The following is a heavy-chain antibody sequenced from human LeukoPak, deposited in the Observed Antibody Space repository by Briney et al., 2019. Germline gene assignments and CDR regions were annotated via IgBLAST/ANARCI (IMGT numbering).Heavy chain of an antibody. CDR2: ISGSGGST. CDR1: GFTFSNYA. CDR3: ARPGYYGSGSYPFDS. D-gene: IGHD3-10*01. J-gene: IGHJ4*02. Sequence: PGGSLRLSCAASGFTFSNYAMSWVRQAPGKGLEWVSSISGSGGSTDYADSVKGRFTISRDNPKNTLYVQMSSLRAEDTAVYYCARPGYYGSGSYPFDSWGQGTLVTVSS. V-gene: IGHV3-23*01.